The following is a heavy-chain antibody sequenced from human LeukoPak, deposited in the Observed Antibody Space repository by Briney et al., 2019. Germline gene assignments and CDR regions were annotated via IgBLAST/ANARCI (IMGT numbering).Heavy chain of an antibody. CDR3: ARHVSFIVVVPAAPGGWFDP. J-gene: IGHJ5*02. V-gene: IGHV4-34*01. Sequence: SETLSLTCAVYGGSFNGYYWSWIRQPPGKGLEWIGEINHSGSTNYNPSLKSRVTISVDTSKNQFSLKLSSVTAADTAVYYCARHVSFIVVVPAAPGGWFDPWGQGTLVTVSS. D-gene: IGHD2-2*01. CDR2: INHSGST. CDR1: GGSFNGYY.